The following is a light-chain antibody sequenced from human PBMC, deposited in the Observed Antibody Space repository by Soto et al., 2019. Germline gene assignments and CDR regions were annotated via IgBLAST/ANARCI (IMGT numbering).Light chain of an antibody. Sequence: EIVMTQSPATLSVCPGERATLSCRASQSVSSNLAWYRQKPGQAPRLLIYGASTRATGIPARFSGSGSGTEFTLTISSLQSEDFAVYYCQQYNNWPPEKSFGQGTKVEIK. CDR1: QSVSSN. CDR3: QQYNNWPPEKS. V-gene: IGKV3-15*01. J-gene: IGKJ1*01. CDR2: GAS.